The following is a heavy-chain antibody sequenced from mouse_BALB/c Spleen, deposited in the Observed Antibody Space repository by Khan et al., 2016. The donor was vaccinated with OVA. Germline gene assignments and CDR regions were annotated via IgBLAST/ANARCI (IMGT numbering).Heavy chain of an antibody. J-gene: IGHJ4*01. CDR3: AREIYYDYYTLDY. CDR2: INPHNDYT. V-gene: IGHV1S45*01. D-gene: IGHD1-1*01. CDR1: GYTFTNHH. Sequence: EVQLQESGAELVRPGASVKISCKAFGYTFTNHHINWVKQRPGQGLDWIGYINPHNDYTRYNQKFKDKATLTVEKSSSTAYMELSSLTSEDSAVFYCAREIYYDYYTLDYWGQGTSVTVSS.